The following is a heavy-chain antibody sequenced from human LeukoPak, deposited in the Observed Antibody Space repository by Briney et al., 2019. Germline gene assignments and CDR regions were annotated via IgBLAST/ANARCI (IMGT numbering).Heavy chain of an antibody. CDR3: AELGITMIGGV. CDR2: ISSSGSTI. J-gene: IGHJ6*04. D-gene: IGHD3-10*02. Sequence: GGSLRLSCAASGFTFSSYAMSWVRQAPGKGLEWVSYISSSGSTIYYADSVKGRFTISRDNSKNTLYLQMNSLRAEDTAVYYCAELGITMIGGVWGKGTTVTISS. CDR1: GFTFSSYA. V-gene: IGHV3-48*01.